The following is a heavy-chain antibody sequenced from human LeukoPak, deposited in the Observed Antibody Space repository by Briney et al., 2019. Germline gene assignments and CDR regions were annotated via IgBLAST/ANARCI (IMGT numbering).Heavy chain of an antibody. CDR2: INPNRGGT. D-gene: IGHD4-17*01. CDR3: LRSPEDYGDYERGGWFDP. J-gene: IGHJ5*02. CDR1: VYTLTHYY. V-gene: IGHV1-2*02. Sequence: GASVNVSCLHSVYTLTHYYRHWVRQAPAQGREWMGWINPNRGGTNNAHKFQGRVTITKDRSIRTDNLELSRLRYDDPDVGVFLRSPEDYGDYERGGWFDPWGQGTVVTVSS.